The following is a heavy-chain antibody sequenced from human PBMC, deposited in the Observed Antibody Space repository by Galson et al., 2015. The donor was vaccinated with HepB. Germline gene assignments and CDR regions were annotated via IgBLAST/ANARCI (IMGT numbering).Heavy chain of an antibody. Sequence: SLRLSCAASEFILSLYRMHWVRQTPGKGLEWVANIKQDGSDKYVDSVRGRFTISRDNVKNSLFLQMNSLRVEDTAIYYCVRGVGEYYYGMDVWGQGTTVTVSS. J-gene: IGHJ6*02. CDR2: IKQDGSDK. V-gene: IGHV3-7*05. CDR1: EFILSLYR. D-gene: IGHD2/OR15-2a*01. CDR3: VRGVGEYYYGMDV.